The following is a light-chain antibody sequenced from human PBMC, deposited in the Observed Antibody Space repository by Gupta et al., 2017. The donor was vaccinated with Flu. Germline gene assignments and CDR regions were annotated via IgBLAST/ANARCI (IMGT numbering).Light chain of an antibody. CDR3: QSYDIGLSGPYV. Sequence: TISCTWSSSDIGAGHDVHGYQQLPGSAPKLLIVGNSNRPSGVPDRFAVSKSGTSPSLAITGLQAEDEADYYCQSYDIGLSGPYVFGTGTKVTVL. V-gene: IGLV1-40*01. J-gene: IGLJ1*01. CDR1: SSDIGAGHD. CDR2: GNS.